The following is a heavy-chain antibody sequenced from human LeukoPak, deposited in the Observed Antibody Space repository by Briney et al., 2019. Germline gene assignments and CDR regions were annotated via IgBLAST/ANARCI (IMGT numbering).Heavy chain of an antibody. D-gene: IGHD3-16*01. V-gene: IGHV3-30-3*01. J-gene: IGHJ4*02. CDR1: GFTFSSYA. Sequence: GGSLRLSCAASGFTFSSYAMHWVRQAPGKGLEWVAVISYDGSNKYYADSVKGRFTISRDNSKNTLYLQMNSLRAEDTAVYYCARGRGTTYWGQGTLVTVSS. CDR2: ISYDGSNK. CDR3: ARGRGTTY.